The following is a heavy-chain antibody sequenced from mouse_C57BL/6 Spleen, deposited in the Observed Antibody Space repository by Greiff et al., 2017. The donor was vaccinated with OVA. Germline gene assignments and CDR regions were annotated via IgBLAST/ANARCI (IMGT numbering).Heavy chain of an antibody. D-gene: IGHD2-4*01. J-gene: IGHJ4*01. V-gene: IGHV10-1*01. Sequence: EVQVVESGGGLVQPKGSLKLSCAASGFSFNTYAMNWVRQAPGKGLEWVARIRSKSNNYATYYADSVKDRFTISRDDSESMLYLQMNNLKTEDAAMYCGVRHGYDYDGAMDDWGQGTSVTVSS. CDR3: VRHGYDYDGAMDD. CDR2: IRSKSNNYAT. CDR1: GFSFNTYA.